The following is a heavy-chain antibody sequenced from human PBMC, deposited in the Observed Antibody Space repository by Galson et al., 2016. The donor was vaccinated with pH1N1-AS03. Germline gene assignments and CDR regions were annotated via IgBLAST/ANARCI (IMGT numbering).Heavy chain of an antibody. CDR3: ARVGYFSGWSYEGWVDP. V-gene: IGHV4-59*01. J-gene: IGHJ5*02. D-gene: IGHD1-26*01. Sequence: LRLSRAASGFTLSDYYMSWIRQAPGKGLEWIGCIHYSGSTNYNPSLKSRVTISLETSKRQLSLTLSSATASDTAGYYCARVGYFSGWSYEGWVDPWAPGTLVTFSS. CDR2: IHYSGST. CDR1: GFTLSDYY.